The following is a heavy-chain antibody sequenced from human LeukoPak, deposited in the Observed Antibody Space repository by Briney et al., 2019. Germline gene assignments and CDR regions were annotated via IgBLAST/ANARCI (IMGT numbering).Heavy chain of an antibody. D-gene: IGHD3-10*01. Sequence: GGSLRLSCAASGFTFSGSAMHWVRQASGKGLEWVGRIRSKANSYATAYAASVKGRFTISRDDPKNTAYLQMNSLKTEDTAVYYCTRLARSITMVRGVILIYYYYYGMDVWGKGTTVTVSS. CDR2: IRSKANSYAT. J-gene: IGHJ6*04. CDR3: TRLARSITMVRGVILIYYYYYGMDV. CDR1: GFTFSGSA. V-gene: IGHV3-73*01.